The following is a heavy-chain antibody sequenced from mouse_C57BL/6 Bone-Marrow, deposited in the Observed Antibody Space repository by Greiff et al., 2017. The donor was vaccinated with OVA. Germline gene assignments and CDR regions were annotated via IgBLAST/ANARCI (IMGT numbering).Heavy chain of an antibody. CDR1: GFNIKNTY. Sequence: VQLQQSVAELVRPGASVKLSCTASGFNIKNTYMHWVKQRPEQGLEWIGRIDPANDNTKYDPKFPGKATLTADTSSHTAYLQLSSLSSEDTAVYCCARGNFGSSFYAMDYWGQGTSVTVSS. CDR3: ARGNFGSSFYAMDY. J-gene: IGHJ4*01. D-gene: IGHD1-1*01. V-gene: IGHV14-3*01. CDR2: IDPANDNT.